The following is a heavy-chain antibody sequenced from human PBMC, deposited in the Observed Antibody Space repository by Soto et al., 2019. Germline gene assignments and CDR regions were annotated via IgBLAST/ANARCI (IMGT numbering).Heavy chain of an antibody. CDR2: IYYSGST. CDR3: ARESNWGSPYYFHL. J-gene: IGHJ2*01. CDR1: GGSITTYY. D-gene: IGHD7-27*01. V-gene: IGHV4-59*01. Sequence: QVQLQESGPGLVKPSETLSLTCTVSGGSITTYYWSWIRQPPGKGLEWIGYIYYSGSTNYNPSLKSRVTISVDTSKNQFSLKLTTVTAADTAVYYCARESNWGSPYYFHLWGRGTLVTVSS.